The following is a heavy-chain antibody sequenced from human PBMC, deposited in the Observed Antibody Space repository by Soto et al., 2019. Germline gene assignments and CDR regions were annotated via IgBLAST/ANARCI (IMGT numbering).Heavy chain of an antibody. CDR1: VGSINSGGYS. V-gene: IGHV4-30-2*01. CDR3: AVLRRGGLVV. J-gene: IGHJ6*02. Sequence: QLQLQESGSGLVKPSQKLSLTCTVSVGSINSGGYSWSWIRQPPGKGLESIGYIYRSGSAYYSPSLQKRVTISVDTAKNHSSLNLPSVTASHTAVYYCAVLRRGGLVVWGQGATITVYS. CDR2: IYRSGSA.